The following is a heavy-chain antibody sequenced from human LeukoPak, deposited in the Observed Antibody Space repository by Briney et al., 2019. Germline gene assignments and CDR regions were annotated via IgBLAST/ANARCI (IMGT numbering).Heavy chain of an antibody. CDR1: EFTFSNYA. CDR3: VRGRGSPYYFDC. V-gene: IGHV3-23*01. Sequence: GESLRLSCAASEFTFSNYAMTWVRQAPGKGLEWVSSISTSGDSTAYAASVKGRFTISRDNSKNTLCLQLNSLRAEDTAVYYCVRGRGSPYYFDCWGQGTLVTVSS. D-gene: IGHD1-26*01. J-gene: IGHJ4*02. CDR2: ISTSGDST.